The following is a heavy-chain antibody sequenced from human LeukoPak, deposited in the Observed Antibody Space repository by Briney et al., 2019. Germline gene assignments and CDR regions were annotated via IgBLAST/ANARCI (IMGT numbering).Heavy chain of an antibody. D-gene: IGHD1-26*01. J-gene: IGHJ3*02. Sequence: GGSLILSCAASGFTFSSYGMHWVRQAPGKGLEWVAFIRSDGSIKYYADSVKGRFTISRDNSKNTLYLQMDSLRADDTALYFCARVQDYLLYGPFDIWGQGTMVTVSS. CDR2: IRSDGSIK. V-gene: IGHV3-30*02. CDR3: ARVQDYLLYGPFDI. CDR1: GFTFSSYG.